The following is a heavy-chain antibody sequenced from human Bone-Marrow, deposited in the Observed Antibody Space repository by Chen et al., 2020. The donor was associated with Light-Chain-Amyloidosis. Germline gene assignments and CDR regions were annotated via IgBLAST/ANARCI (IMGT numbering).Heavy chain of an antibody. CDR3: TTGIIPTSRYYYYMDV. CDR2: IKSKTDGGTT. V-gene: IGHV3-15*01. J-gene: IGHJ6*03. CDR1: GFTCSNAW. Sequence: EVQLVESGGGLVKPGGSLRLSCAASGFTCSNAWMSWVRQAPGKGLEWVGRIKSKTDGGTTDYAAPVKGRFTISRDDSKNTLYLQMNSLKTEDTAVYYCTTGIIPTSRYYYYMDVWGKGTTVTVSS.